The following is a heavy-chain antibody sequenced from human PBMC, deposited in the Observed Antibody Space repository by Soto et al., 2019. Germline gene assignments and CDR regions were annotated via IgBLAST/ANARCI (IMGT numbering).Heavy chain of an antibody. CDR3: ARHPGYYDILTGYTTYYFDY. V-gene: IGHV4-31*03. Sequence: TLSLTCTVSGGSISSGGYYWSWIRQHPGKGLEWIGYIYYRGNTDYNPSLKSRVTISLDTPKNQFSLKLSSVTAADTAVYYCARHPGYYDILTGYTTYYFDYWGQGILVTVSS. J-gene: IGHJ4*02. CDR1: GGSISSGGYY. CDR2: IYYRGNT. D-gene: IGHD3-9*01.